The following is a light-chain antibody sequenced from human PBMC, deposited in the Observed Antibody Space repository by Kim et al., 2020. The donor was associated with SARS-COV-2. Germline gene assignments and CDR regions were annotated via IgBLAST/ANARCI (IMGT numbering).Light chain of an antibody. CDR3: QSYDSSLSTCV. V-gene: IGLV1-40*01. J-gene: IGLJ1*01. CDR2: GNS. CDR1: RSNKGEGYA. Sequence: RVTNAGPASRSNKGEGYAVRWYHQRPGHAPLLLTCGNSNRPSGVPDRFSGAKSGTSASLAITALQAEDEADYYCQSYDSSLSTCVFGAGTKLTVL.